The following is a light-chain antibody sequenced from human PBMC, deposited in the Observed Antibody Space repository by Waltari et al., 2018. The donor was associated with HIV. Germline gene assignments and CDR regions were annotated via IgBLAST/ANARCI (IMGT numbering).Light chain of an antibody. CDR2: GAS. V-gene: IGKV3-15*01. CDR1: QSVSTN. J-gene: IGKJ3*01. Sequence: ETVITQSPGALSVSPGERVTLSCRASQSVSTNLAWYQQKPGQPPRLLIYGASARATDGPARFSGSGSGTEFNLTIAALWSEDLAVYFCQQYNSWPLTFGPGSKVNIK. CDR3: QQYNSWPLT.